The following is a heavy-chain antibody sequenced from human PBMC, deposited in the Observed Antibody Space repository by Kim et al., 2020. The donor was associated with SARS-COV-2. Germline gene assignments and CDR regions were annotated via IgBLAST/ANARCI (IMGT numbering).Heavy chain of an antibody. CDR1: GFTFNSYA. V-gene: IGHV3-30-3*01. Sequence: GGSLRLSCAASGFTFNSYAMHWVRQAPGKGLEWVAVISYDGSNKFYGDSVKGRFTISRDNSKKTLYLQLNSLRAEDTAVYFCAREYSTSEMGGSWAAFD. CDR3: AREYSTSEMGGSWAAFD. CDR2: ISYDGSNK. J-gene: IGHJ3*02. D-gene: IGHD2-2*01.